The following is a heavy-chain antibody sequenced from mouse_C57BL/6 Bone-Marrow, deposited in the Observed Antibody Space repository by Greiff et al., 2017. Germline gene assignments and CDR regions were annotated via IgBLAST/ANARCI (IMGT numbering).Heavy chain of an antibody. Sequence: EVMLVESGGDLVKPGGSLKLSCAASGFTFSSYGMSWVRQTPDKRLEWVATISSGGSYTYYPDSVKGRFTISRDNATNTLYLQMSSLKSEDTAMYYCARQLVDYWGQGTTLTVSS. CDR2: ISSGGSYT. J-gene: IGHJ2*01. CDR1: GFTFSSYG. CDR3: ARQLVDY. V-gene: IGHV5-6*02. D-gene: IGHD4-1*01.